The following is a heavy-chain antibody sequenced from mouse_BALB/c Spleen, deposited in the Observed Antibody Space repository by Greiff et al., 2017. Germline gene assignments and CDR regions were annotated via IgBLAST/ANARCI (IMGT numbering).Heavy chain of an antibody. Sequence: EVQLQQSGAELVRPGALVKLSCKASGFNIKDYYMHWVKQRPEQGLEWIGWIDPENGNTIYDPKFQGKASITADTSSNTAYLQLSSLTSEDTAVYYCARGGTNYDRSNYFDYWGQGTTLTVSS. CDR3: ARGGTNYDRSNYFDY. CDR1: GFNIKDYY. CDR2: IDPENGNT. J-gene: IGHJ2*01. V-gene: IGHV14-1*02. D-gene: IGHD2-14*01.